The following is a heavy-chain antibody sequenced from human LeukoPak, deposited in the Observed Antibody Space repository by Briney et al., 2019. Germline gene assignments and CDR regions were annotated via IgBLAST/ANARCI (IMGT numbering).Heavy chain of an antibody. CDR2: IYSGGRT. D-gene: IGHD3-10*01. CDR1: GLTVSSNY. Sequence: GGSPRLSCAASGLTVSSNYMSWVRQAPGKGLEWVSVIYSGGRTFYADSVKGRFIISRDNSKNTLFLQMNSLRAEDTAVYYCARDLYYGSGGYCFDYWGQGTLVTVSS. V-gene: IGHV3-66*01. CDR3: ARDLYYGSGGYCFDY. J-gene: IGHJ4*02.